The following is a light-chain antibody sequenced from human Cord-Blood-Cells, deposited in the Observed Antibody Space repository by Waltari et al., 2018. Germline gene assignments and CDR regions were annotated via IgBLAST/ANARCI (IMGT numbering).Light chain of an antibody. V-gene: IGLV2-14*01. J-gene: IGLJ2*01. Sequence: QSALTQPASVSGSPGQSITISCTGTSSDVGGYHYVSWYQQHPGKAPKLMIYDVSIRPSGVSNRCSGSKSGNTASLTISELQAEDEADYYCSSYTSSSTVVFGGGTKLTVL. CDR1: SSDVGGYHY. CDR2: DVS. CDR3: SSYTSSSTVV.